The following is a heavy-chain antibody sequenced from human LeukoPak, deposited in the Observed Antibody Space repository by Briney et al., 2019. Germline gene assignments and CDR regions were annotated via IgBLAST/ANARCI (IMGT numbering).Heavy chain of an antibody. Sequence: GASVKVSCKASGYTFNKYGISWVRQAPGQGLEWMGLISCYNGDTRYAQKFQGRVTMTTDTSTSTVHMELRSLRSDDTAVYYCARDPSNTSGYYVYHDYWGQGALVTVSS. D-gene: IGHD2-2*01. CDR3: ARDPSNTSGYYVYHDY. J-gene: IGHJ4*02. V-gene: IGHV1-18*01. CDR2: ISCYNGDT. CDR1: GYTFNKYG.